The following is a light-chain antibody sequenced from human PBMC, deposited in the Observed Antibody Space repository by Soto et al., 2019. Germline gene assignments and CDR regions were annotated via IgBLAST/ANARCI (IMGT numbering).Light chain of an antibody. CDR3: QQYDTRPPWT. CDR2: AAS. V-gene: IGKV3-15*01. CDR1: QSVSSN. J-gene: IGKJ1*01. Sequence: KVMTLSPATLSVYPGERATLSCRASQSVSSNLAWHQQKPGQAPRLLIYAASTRATGLPARFSGSGSGTEFSLTISSLQSEDFAVYYCQQYDTRPPWTFGQGTKV.